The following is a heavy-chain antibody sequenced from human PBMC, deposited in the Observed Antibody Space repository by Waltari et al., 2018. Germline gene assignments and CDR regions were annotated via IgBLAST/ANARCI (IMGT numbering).Heavy chain of an antibody. D-gene: IGHD3-3*01. Sequence: EVQLVESGGGLIQHGGSLRLYCAASGFTVINNYMTWFRQAPGKGLEWVSLVWSGGDTHYADSVKGRFTISRDNSKNTLYLQMHDLRAEDTAIYYCSRNFHDPQDVWGQGTTVIVS. J-gene: IGHJ6*02. V-gene: IGHV3-53*01. CDR2: VWSGGDT. CDR1: GFTVINNY. CDR3: SRNFHDPQDV.